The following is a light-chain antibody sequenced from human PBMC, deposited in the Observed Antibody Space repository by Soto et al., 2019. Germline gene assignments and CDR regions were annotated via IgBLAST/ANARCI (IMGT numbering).Light chain of an antibody. Sequence: ALTQSPGTLSSSPGERATLSCGASQSVSSNYLAWYQQKPGQAPRLLIYGASSRATGIPDRSSGSGSGTDFTLTIDRLESEDFAVYFCQQYGDLPWTFGQGTKVDIK. CDR2: GAS. CDR1: QSVSSNY. CDR3: QQYGDLPWT. V-gene: IGKV3-20*01. J-gene: IGKJ1*01.